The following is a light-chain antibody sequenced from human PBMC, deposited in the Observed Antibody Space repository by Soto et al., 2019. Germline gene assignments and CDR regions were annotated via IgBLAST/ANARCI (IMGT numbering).Light chain of an antibody. Sequence: EIVMTQSPATLSVSPGERATLSCRASQSVNSDLAWYQQKPGQSPRLLIYDAFTRATGIPARFSGSASGTEFTLTISSLQSEDSAFYYCQQYNSWYPLTFGQGTKVDIK. CDR3: QQYNSWYPLT. CDR2: DAF. V-gene: IGKV3-15*01. CDR1: QSVNSD. J-gene: IGKJ4*01.